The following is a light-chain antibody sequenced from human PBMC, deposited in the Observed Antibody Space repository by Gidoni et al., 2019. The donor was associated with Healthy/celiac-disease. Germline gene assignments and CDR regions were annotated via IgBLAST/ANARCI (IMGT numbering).Light chain of an antibody. J-gene: IGLJ2*01. CDR1: SSNIGNNY. CDR3: GTWDSSLSAV. Sequence: QSVLTQPPSVSAAPGQKVTISCSGSSSNIGNNYVTWYKHLPGTAPKLLIYDNNKRPSGIPDRFSGSKSGTSATLVITGLQTGDEADYYCGTWDSSLSAVFGGGTKLTVL. CDR2: DNN. V-gene: IGLV1-51*01.